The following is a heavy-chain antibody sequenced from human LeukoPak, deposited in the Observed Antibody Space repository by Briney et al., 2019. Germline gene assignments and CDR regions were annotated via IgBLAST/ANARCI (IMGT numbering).Heavy chain of an antibody. D-gene: IGHD2-21*01. J-gene: IGHJ3*02. CDR3: AREGLDI. CDR2: MNPNSGKT. V-gene: IGHV1-8*03. Sequence: ASVNVSCKASGYTFSVYDINWVRHATGQGLELMGYMNPNSGKTAYAQKFQGRVTITSDTSISTGYMELTSLTSEDTAVYYCAREGLDIWGQGTMVTVS. CDR1: GYTFSVYD.